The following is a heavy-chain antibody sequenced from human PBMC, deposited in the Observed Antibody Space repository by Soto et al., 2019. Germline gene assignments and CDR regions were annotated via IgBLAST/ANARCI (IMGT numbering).Heavy chain of an antibody. CDR1: GGSISSYY. CDR3: ARGLCEREGYVMDV. Sequence: QVQLQESGPGLVKPSETLSLTCTVSGGSISSYYLSWIRQAPGKGLHYIGYIYYSDSTNYNHSLKSRVTISVVTSRNQFSMTLNPVTAADTAGYYCARGLCEREGYVMDVWGQGTTVTVSS. J-gene: IGHJ6*02. D-gene: IGHD6-25*01. V-gene: IGHV4-59*08. CDR2: IYYSDST.